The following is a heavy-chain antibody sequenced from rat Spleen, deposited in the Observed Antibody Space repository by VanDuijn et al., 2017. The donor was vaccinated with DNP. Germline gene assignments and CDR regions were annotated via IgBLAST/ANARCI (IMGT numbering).Heavy chain of an antibody. V-gene: IGHV3-1*01. CDR3: ARWGTYFDY. J-gene: IGHJ2*01. CDR2: ISYRGTT. Sequence: EVQLQESGPGLVKPSQSLSLTCSVTGFSITSSYWGWIRQFPGNKMEYIGHISYRGTTNYNPSLKSRISITRDTSKNQFFLQLNSVTTEDTATYYCARWGTYFDYWGQGVMVTVSS. CDR1: GFSITSSY.